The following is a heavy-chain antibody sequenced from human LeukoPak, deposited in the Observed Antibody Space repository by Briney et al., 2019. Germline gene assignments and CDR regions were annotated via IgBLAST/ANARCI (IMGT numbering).Heavy chain of an antibody. D-gene: IGHD1-14*01. CDR2: ISSSSSYI. Sequence: GGSLRLSCAASGFTFSSYRMNWVRQAPGKGLEWVSSISSSSSYIYYADSVKGRFTISRDNAKNSLYLQMNSLRAEDTAVYYCAVTIEATADYWGQGTLVTVSS. CDR3: AVTIEATADY. CDR1: GFTFSSYR. V-gene: IGHV3-21*01. J-gene: IGHJ4*02.